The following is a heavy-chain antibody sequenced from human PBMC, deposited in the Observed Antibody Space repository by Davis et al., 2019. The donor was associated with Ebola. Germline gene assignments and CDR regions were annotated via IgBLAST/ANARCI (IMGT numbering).Heavy chain of an antibody. CDR2: IKQDGSEK. V-gene: IGHV3-7*04. J-gene: IGHJ4*02. D-gene: IGHD6-19*01. Sequence: GESLKISCAASGFTFSSYWMSWVRQAPGKGLEWVANIKQDGSEKYYVDSVKGRFTISRDNAKNSLYLQMNSLRAEDTAVYYCARGSGQWLADWGQGTLVTVSS. CDR3: ARGSGQWLAD. CDR1: GFTFSSYW.